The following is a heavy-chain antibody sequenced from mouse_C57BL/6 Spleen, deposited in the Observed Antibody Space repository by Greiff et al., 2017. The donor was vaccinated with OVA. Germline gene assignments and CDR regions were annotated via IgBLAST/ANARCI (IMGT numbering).Heavy chain of an antibody. CDR1: GYSITSGYD. J-gene: IGHJ3*01. Sequence: VQLVESGPGMVKPSQSLSLTCTVTGYSITSGYDWHWIRHFPGNKLEWMGYISYSGSTNYNPSLKSRISITHDTSKKHFFLKLNSVTTEDTATYYCARGGAPDGYYVAYWGQGTLVTVSA. V-gene: IGHV3-1*01. D-gene: IGHD2-3*01. CDR3: ARGGAPDGYYVAY. CDR2: ISYSGST.